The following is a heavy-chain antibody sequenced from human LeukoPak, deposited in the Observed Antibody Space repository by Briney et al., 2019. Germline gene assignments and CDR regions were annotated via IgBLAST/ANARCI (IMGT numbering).Heavy chain of an antibody. V-gene: IGHV3-20*04. CDR2: INWNGGST. CDR3: ARGSGYSYGSPFDY. D-gene: IGHD5-18*01. J-gene: IGHJ4*02. CDR1: GFTFDDYG. Sequence: PGGSLRLSCAASGFTFDDYGMSWVRQAPGKGLEWVSGINWNGGSTGYADSVKGRFTISRDNAKNSPYLQMNSLRAEDTALYYCARGSGYSYGSPFDYWGQGTLVTVSS.